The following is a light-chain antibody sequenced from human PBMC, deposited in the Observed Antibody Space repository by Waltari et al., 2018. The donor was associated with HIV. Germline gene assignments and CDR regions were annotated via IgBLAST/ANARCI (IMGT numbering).Light chain of an antibody. V-gene: IGLV3-1*01. CDR1: TLGPTY. CDR3: QAWDSGTIV. Sequence: SYDLTQPPSVSVSSGQTATVTCSGVTLGPTYVSWYQQRSGQSPVLVIYQDTKRPPGIPERFFGSTSENTATLTINETQPLDEAHYSCQAWDSGTIVFGGGTSLTVL. CDR2: QDT. J-gene: IGLJ3*02.